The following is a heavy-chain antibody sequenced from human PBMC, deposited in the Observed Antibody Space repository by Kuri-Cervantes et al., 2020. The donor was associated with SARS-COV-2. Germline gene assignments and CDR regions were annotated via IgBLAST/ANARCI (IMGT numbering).Heavy chain of an antibody. CDR1: GGTFSSYA. J-gene: IGHJ4*02. Sequence: SVKVSCKASGGTFSSYAISWVRQAPRQGLEWMGRIIPIFGIANYAQKFQGRVTITSDKSTSTAYMVLSSLRSEDTAVYYCARDAAADNLSDYWGQGTLVTVSS. CDR2: IIPIFGIA. V-gene: IGHV1-69*04. D-gene: IGHD6-13*01. CDR3: ARDAAADNLSDY.